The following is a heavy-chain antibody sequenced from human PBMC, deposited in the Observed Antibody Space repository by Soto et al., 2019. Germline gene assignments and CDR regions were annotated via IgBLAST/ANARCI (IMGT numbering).Heavy chain of an antibody. Sequence: ASVKVSCKASGYTFTGYYMHWVRQAPGQGLEWMGWINPNSGGTNYAQKFQGWVTMTRDTSISTAYMELSRLRSDDTAVYYCARGVGSSSEFYFDYWGQGTLVTVSS. CDR1: GYTFTGYY. CDR2: INPNSGGT. J-gene: IGHJ4*02. D-gene: IGHD6-6*01. V-gene: IGHV1-2*04. CDR3: ARGVGSSSEFYFDY.